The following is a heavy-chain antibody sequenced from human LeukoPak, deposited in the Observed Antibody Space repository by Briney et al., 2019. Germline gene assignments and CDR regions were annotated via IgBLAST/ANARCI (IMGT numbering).Heavy chain of an antibody. D-gene: IGHD6-13*01. CDR3: ARGQNLAAAGNFYYYYYYMDV. J-gene: IGHJ6*03. CDR1: GGSFSGYY. Sequence: SETLSLTCAVYGGSFSGYYWSWIRQPPGKGLEWIGEINHSGSTNYNPSLKSRVTISVDTSKNQFSLKLSSVTAADTAVYYFARGQNLAAAGNFYYYYYYMDVWGKGTTVTVSS. V-gene: IGHV4-34*01. CDR2: INHSGST.